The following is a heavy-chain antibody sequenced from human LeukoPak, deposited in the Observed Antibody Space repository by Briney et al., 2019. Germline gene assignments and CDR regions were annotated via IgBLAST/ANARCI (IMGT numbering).Heavy chain of an antibody. CDR3: ATIPAYYYDSSGSVNDAFDI. J-gene: IGHJ3*02. Sequence: GGSLRLSCAASGFTFSTYAMSWVRQAPGKGLEWVASISGNGRSTYYSDSVKGRLSISRDNSKNTLYLRVNSLRAEDTAVYYCATIPAYYYDSSGSVNDAFDIWGQGTMVTVSS. V-gene: IGHV3-23*01. CDR1: GFTFSTYA. D-gene: IGHD3-22*01. CDR2: ISGNGRST.